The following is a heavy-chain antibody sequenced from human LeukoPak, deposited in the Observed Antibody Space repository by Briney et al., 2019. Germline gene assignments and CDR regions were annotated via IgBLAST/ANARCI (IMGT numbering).Heavy chain of an antibody. CDR3: ARDAYDFWSVAHMDV. D-gene: IGHD3-3*01. CDR2: INPNSGGT. CDR1: GYTLTGYY. J-gene: IGHJ6*03. Sequence: ASVKVSCKASGYTLTGYYMHWVRQAPGQGLEWMGWINPNSGGTNYAQKLQGRVTMTTDTSTSTAYMELRSLRSDDTAVYYCARDAYDFWSVAHMDVWGKGTTVTVSS. V-gene: IGHV1-2*02.